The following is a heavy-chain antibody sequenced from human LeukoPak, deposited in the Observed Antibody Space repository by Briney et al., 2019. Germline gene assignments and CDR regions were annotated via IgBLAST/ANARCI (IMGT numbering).Heavy chain of an antibody. Sequence: SETLSLTCAVYGGSFSGDFWSWIRQSPGKGLEWIGEINHGGSTTYNPSLKSRLTVSVDTSKNQISLKLTSVTAADTAVYYCACLGYSVTWWGQGTLVTVSS. D-gene: IGHD6-13*01. J-gene: IGHJ4*02. CDR3: ACLGYSVTW. CDR2: INHGGST. CDR1: GGSFSGDF. V-gene: IGHV4-34*01.